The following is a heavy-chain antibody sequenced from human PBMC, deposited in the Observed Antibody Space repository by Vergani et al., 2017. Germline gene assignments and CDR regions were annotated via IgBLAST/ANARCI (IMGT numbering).Heavy chain of an antibody. Sequence: QVQLQQWGAGVVKPSGTLSLTCAVFGESFSSFYWSWIRQPPGKGLEWIGEINNDGHTNYNPSLESRVTVSRDTAKNQFSLNLMSVTASDTAMYYCAGRPRVNLVGGEIVTQRPFDYWGQGSLVTVSS. CDR2: INNDGHT. V-gene: IGHV4-34*02. D-gene: IGHD3-10*01. J-gene: IGHJ4*02. CDR3: AGRPRVNLVGGEIVTQRPFDY. CDR1: GESFSSFY.